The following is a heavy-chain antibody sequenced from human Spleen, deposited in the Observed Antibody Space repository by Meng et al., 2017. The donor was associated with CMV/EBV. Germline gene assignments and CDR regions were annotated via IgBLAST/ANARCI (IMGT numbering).Heavy chain of an antibody. CDR1: GFTFSIYW. V-gene: IGHV3-30-3*01. D-gene: IGHD5-24*01. J-gene: IGHJ3*02. CDR2: ISYDGSNK. CDR3: ARDLSGGDGYTDAFDI. Sequence: GESLKISCAASGFTFSIYWMSWVRQAPGKGLEWVAVISYDGSNKYYADSVKGRFTISRDNSKNTLYLQMNSLRAEDTAVYYCARDLSGGDGYTDAFDIWGQGTMVTVSS.